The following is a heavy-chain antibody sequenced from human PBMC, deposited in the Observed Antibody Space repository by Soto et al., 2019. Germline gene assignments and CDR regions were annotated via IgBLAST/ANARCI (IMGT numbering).Heavy chain of an antibody. J-gene: IGHJ4*02. CDR2: IWYDGSNK. Sequence: QVQLVESGGGVVQPGRSLRLSCAASGFTFSSYGMHWVRQAPGKGLEWVAVIWYDGSNKYYADSVKGRFTISRDNSKNTLYLQMNRLRAEDTAVYYCAREGTYPFDYWGQGTLVTVSS. CDR3: AREGTYPFDY. CDR1: GFTFSSYG. V-gene: IGHV3-33*01. D-gene: IGHD2-2*01.